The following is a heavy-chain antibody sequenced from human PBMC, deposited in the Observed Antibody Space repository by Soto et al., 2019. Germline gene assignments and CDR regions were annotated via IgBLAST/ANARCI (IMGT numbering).Heavy chain of an antibody. D-gene: IGHD4-17*01. CDR1: GYSISNSYY. Sequence: PSETLSLTCAVSGYSISNSYYWGWIRQPPGKGLEWIGNIYHSGSTYYNPSLKSRVTISLDTSKNQFSLKLSSVTAADTAVYYCARAFHGDYAAYYYGKDVWGQGTTVTVSS. J-gene: IGHJ6*02. CDR2: IYHSGST. CDR3: ARAFHGDYAAYYYGKDV. V-gene: IGHV4-38-2*01.